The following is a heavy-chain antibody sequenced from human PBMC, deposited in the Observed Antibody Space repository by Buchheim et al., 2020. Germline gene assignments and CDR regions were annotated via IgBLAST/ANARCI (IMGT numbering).Heavy chain of an antibody. CDR1: GGSIGSGGYY. J-gene: IGHJ4*02. D-gene: IGHD5-18*01. CDR2: IYYSGST. Sequence: QVQLQESGPGLVKPSQTLSLTCTVSGGSIGSGGYYWSWIRQHPGKGLEWIGYIYYSGSTYYNPSLKSRVTISVDTSKNQFSLKLSSVTAADTAVYYCARGGGSYGYFSAPAWDYWGQGTL. CDR3: ARGGGSYGYFSAPAWDY. V-gene: IGHV4-31*03.